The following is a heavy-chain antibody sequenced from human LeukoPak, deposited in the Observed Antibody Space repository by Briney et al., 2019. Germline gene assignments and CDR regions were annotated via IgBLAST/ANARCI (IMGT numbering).Heavy chain of an antibody. CDR2: INPHSGDT. D-gene: IGHD2/OR15-2a*01. J-gene: IGHJ3*02. Sequence: ASVRVSCKASGYAFTSYYFHWVRQAPGHGLEWMGWINPHSGDTNYAQKFQGRVTMTRDTSINTAYMELSRLTSDDTAVYYCARDRYCNGCDAFDIWGQGTVVTVSS. CDR3: ARDRYCNGCDAFDI. V-gene: IGHV1-2*02. CDR1: GYAFTSYY.